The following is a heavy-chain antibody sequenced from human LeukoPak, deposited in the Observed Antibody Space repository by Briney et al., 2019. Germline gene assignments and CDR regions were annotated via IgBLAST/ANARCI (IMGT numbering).Heavy chain of an antibody. D-gene: IGHD3-10*01. CDR3: ARDPGSGSFDAFDT. CDR2: IHPNTRGT. CDR1: GYTVTCYY. Sequence: GASVKVSCKASGYTVTCYYMHWVRQAPGQGLEGRGWIHPNTRGTNYAQKFPGRVPMTRAPSISTAYMELSRLRSDDPAVYYCARDPGSGSFDAFDTWGQGTMVTVS. J-gene: IGHJ3*02. V-gene: IGHV1-2*02.